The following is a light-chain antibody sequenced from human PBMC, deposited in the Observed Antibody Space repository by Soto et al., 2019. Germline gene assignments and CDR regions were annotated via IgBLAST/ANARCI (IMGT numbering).Light chain of an antibody. V-gene: IGKV3-15*01. CDR2: GAS. Sequence: EIVMTQSPATLSVSPGERATLSCRASQGVSSNLAWYQQNPGQSPRLLIYGASTRATGIPARFSGSGSGTEFTLTISSLQSEDFAVYYCQQYNNWPKMFGQGTKVEI. CDR3: QQYNNWPKM. J-gene: IGKJ1*01. CDR1: QGVSSN.